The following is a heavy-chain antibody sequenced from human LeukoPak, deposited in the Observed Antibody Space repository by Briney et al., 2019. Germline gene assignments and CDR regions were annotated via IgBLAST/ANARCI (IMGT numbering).Heavy chain of an antibody. V-gene: IGHV1-8*01. CDR2: MNPNSGNT. Sequence: ASVKVSCKPSRYTFTNYDINWVRQATGQGLEWMGWMNPNSGNTGYAQKFQGRVTMTRNTSISAAYMELSSLRSEDTAIYYCARGRGTAMVTYGDYWGQGTLVTVSS. CDR3: ARGRGTAMVTYGDY. J-gene: IGHJ4*02. CDR1: RYTFTNYD. D-gene: IGHD5-18*01.